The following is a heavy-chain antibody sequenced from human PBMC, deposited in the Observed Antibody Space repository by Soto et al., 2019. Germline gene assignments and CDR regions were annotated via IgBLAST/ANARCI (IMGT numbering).Heavy chain of an antibody. CDR2: IYSSGTI. J-gene: IGHJ4*02. V-gene: IGHV3-53*01. CDR1: GFIVSSNY. Sequence: PGGSLRLSCEASGFIVSSNYMSWVRQAPGKGLEWVAVIYSSGTIYYADSVKGRFTISRDSPKNTLYLQMTSLRGEDTAVYFCARDPFSQYSHHSSRFTNWGPGTIVPVS. CDR3: ARDPFSQYSHHSSRFTN. D-gene: IGHD3-16*02.